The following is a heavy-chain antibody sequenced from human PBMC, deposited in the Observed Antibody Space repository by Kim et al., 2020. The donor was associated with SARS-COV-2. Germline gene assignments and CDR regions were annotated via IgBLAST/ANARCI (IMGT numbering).Heavy chain of an antibody. J-gene: IGHJ4*02. D-gene: IGHD1-26*01. CDR3: ARGPSSGSYPDY. V-gene: IGHV1-69*13. CDR2: IIPIFGTA. CDR1: GGTFSSYA. Sequence: SVKVSCKASGGTFSSYAISWVRQAPGQGLEWMGGIIPIFGTANYAQKFQGRVTITADESTSTAYMELSSLRSEDTAVYYCARGPSSGSYPDYWGQGTLVTVSS.